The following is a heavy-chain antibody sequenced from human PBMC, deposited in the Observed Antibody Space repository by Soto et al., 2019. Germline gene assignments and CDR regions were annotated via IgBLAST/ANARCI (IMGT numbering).Heavy chain of an antibody. J-gene: IGHJ6*03. V-gene: IGHV3-73*01. Sequence: EVQLVESGGGLVQPGGSLKLSCAASGFTFSGSAMHWVRQASGKGLEWVGRIRSKANSYATAYAASVKGRFTISRDDSKITAYLQMNSLKTEDTAVYYCTRSITMVRGVIIQAGYYMAVWGKGTTVTVSS. CDR3: TRSITMVRGVIIQAGYYMAV. CDR1: GFTFSGSA. CDR2: IRSKANSYAT. D-gene: IGHD3-10*01.